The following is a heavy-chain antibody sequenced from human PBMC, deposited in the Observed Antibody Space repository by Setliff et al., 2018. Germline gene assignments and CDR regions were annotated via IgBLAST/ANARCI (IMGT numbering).Heavy chain of an antibody. V-gene: IGHV3-49*04. CDR2: IRSKAYGGTT. J-gene: IGHJ6*03. Sequence: GGSLRLSCSVSGFTFGDYAMTWVRQAPGKGLEWVGFIRSKAYGGTTEYAASVKGRFTISRDDSESIAYLQMNSLKTEDTAVYYCIRLSSSAYYYMDTWGKGTTVTVS. D-gene: IGHD6-19*01. CDR3: IRLSSSAYYYMDT. CDR1: GFTFGDYA.